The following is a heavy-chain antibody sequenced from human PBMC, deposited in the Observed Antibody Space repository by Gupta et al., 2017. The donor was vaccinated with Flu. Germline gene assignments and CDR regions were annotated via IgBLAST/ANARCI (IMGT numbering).Heavy chain of an antibody. CDR3: AKAIHGLCFDV. CDR2: AYFRSNCYF. J-gene: IGHJ4*02. CDR1: GESLSSDSAA. V-gene: IGHV6-1*01. D-gene: IGHD3-9*01. Sequence: SGESLSSDSAAWSGLSHSPSRGLGWLGRAYFRSNCYFDYPPSMKGRILLTQDTSKTQVSLQLNSVTPGDTAVYYCAKAIHGLCFDVGGPGSPVTVSP.